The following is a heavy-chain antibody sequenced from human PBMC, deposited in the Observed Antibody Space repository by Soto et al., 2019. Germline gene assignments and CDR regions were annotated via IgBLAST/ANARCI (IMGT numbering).Heavy chain of an antibody. J-gene: IGHJ3*02. Sequence: PGGSLRLSCAASGFTFSSYSMNWVRQAPGKGLEWVSSISSSSSYIYYADSVKGRFTISRDNAKNSLYLQMNSLRAEDTAVYYCARAIRIAAREGGGGAFDIWGQGTMVTVSS. CDR2: ISSSSSYI. CDR3: ARAIRIAAREGGGGAFDI. V-gene: IGHV3-21*01. D-gene: IGHD6-6*01. CDR1: GFTFSSYS.